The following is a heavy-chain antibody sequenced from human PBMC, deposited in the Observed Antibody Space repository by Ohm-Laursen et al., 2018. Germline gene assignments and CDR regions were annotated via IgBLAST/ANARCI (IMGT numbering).Heavy chain of an antibody. J-gene: IGHJ4*02. CDR2: ISSSGST. Sequence: SDTLSLTCTVSAGSITNYYWTWVRQPAGKGLEWIGRISSSGSTNYNPSLKSRVTISVDTSKNQFSLKLSSVTAADTAVYYCARFVMKGFDYWGQGTLVTVSS. CDR1: AGSITNYY. CDR3: ARFVMKGFDY. D-gene: IGHD3-16*02. V-gene: IGHV4-4*07.